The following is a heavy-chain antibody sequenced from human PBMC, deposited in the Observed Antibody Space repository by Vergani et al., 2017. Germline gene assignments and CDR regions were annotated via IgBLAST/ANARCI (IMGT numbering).Heavy chain of an antibody. D-gene: IGHD4-11*01. CDR2: IDHTGRP. J-gene: IGHJ6*02. V-gene: IGHV4-34*01. Sequence: QVQLQQWGGGLLKPSETLSLTCVVNGGSFTSYHWTWIRQSPGEGLEWVGVIDHTGRPDYNPSLKSRLTMSVEKSRNQFSLTLNSVTATDTAIYFCARVNTETNGHLYYYYDMDVWGQGTAVTVS. CDR3: ARVNTETNGHLYYYYDMDV. CDR1: GGSFTSYH.